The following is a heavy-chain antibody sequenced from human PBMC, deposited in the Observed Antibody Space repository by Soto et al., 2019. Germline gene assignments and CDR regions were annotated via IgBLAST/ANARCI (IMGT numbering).Heavy chain of an antibody. CDR3: ARGSVPLRSNTGYEP. D-gene: IGHD3-16*01. Sequence: AVKVSCKASGGTFSSYAISWVRQGPGQGLEWMGGIIPIFGTTNYAQKVQGRVTITADKSTSTAYMERSSLRSEDTAVYYCARGSVPLRSNTGYEPWGQGTLVTVS. CDR1: GGTFSSYA. J-gene: IGHJ5*02. V-gene: IGHV1-69*06. CDR2: IIPIFGTT.